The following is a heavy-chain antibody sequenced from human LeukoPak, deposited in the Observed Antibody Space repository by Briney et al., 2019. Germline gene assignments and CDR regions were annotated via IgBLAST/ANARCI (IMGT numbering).Heavy chain of an antibody. CDR2: IYYSGNT. CDR1: GASISSSNSY. V-gene: IGHV4-39*07. CDR3: ATSPNGVAGKKSHFDY. D-gene: IGHD6-19*01. Sequence: SETLSLTCTVSGASISSSNSYWGWIRQPPGKGLEWIGSIYYSGNTYYNASLKSRVTISVDKSKHQFSLKMSSVTAADTAVYYCATSPNGVAGKKSHFDYWGQGTLVTVSS. J-gene: IGHJ4*02.